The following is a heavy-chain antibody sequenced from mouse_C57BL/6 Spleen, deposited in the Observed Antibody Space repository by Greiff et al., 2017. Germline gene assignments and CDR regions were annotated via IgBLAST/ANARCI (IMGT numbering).Heavy chain of an antibody. V-gene: IGHV5-9-1*02. CDR1: GFTFSSYA. CDR2: ISSGGDYI. D-gene: IGHD1-1*01. J-gene: IGHJ4*01. CDR3: TRDQFITTVVATPRSLDY. Sequence: EVQLQESGEGLVKPGGSLKLSCAASGFTFSSYAMSWVRQTPEKRLEWVAYISSGGDYIYYADTVKGRFTISRDNARNTLYLQMSSLKSEDTAMYSCTRDQFITTVVATPRSLDYWGQGTTVTVSS.